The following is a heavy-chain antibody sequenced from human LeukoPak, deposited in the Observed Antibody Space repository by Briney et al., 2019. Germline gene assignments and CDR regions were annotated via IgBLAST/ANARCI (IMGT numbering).Heavy chain of an antibody. CDR2: IKEDGSET. CDR3: GYYDRSGYYYYFDY. V-gene: IGHV3-7*01. Sequence: GGSLRLSCAASGFTFSSYWMSWVRQAPGKGLEWVANIKEDGSETYYVDSVKGRFTISRDNAKNSLYLQMNSLGAEDTAVYYCGYYDRSGYYYYFDYWGQGNLVTVSS. J-gene: IGHJ4*02. CDR1: GFTFSSYW. D-gene: IGHD3-22*01.